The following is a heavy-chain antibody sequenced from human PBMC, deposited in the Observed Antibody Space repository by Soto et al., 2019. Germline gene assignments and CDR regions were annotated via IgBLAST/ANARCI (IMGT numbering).Heavy chain of an antibody. CDR2: INSEGSST. CDR1: GFTFSSYW. D-gene: IGHD1-1*01. J-gene: IGHJ5*02. V-gene: IGHV3-74*01. Sequence: EVQLVESGGGLVQPGGSLRLSCAASGFTFSSYWMHWVRQAPGKGLVWVSRINSEGSSTSYADSVKGRFTISRDNANNPLYLQMNSLRADDTVVYAWARVEPWGWFDPWGQGTLVTVSS. CDR3: ARVEPWGWFDP.